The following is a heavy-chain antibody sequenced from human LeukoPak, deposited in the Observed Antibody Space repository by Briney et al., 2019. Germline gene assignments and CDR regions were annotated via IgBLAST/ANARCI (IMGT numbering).Heavy chain of an antibody. CDR2: LGTSGVST. Sequence: GGSLRLSCAASGFTFSNYAMSWVRQAPGKGLEWVSSLGTSGVSTYYADSVKGRFTISRDNSKNTLYLQMTSLRADDTAVYYCAKDFTPYGSGGFFDYWGQGTLVTVSS. J-gene: IGHJ4*02. CDR3: AKDFTPYGSGGFFDY. V-gene: IGHV3-23*01. D-gene: IGHD3-10*01. CDR1: GFTFSNYA.